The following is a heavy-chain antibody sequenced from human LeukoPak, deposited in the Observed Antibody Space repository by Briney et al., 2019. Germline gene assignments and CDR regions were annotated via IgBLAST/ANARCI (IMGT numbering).Heavy chain of an antibody. J-gene: IGHJ4*02. V-gene: IGHV3-23*01. D-gene: IGHD2-15*01. CDR1: GFTFRRYA. Sequence: GGSLRLFCRASGFTFRRYAMRCVRRAPGEGLEWALAIRSRGCNVFYAVCVKARFTIHRDNSKDTLYMQRSSLRAEDTAVYFCAKGDENCSGGSCHSGNTFDYWGQGTLVTVSS. CDR2: IRSRGCNV. CDR3: AKGDENCSGGSCHSGNTFDY.